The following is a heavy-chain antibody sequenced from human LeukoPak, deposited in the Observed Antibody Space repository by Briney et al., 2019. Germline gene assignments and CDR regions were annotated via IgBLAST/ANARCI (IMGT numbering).Heavy chain of an antibody. V-gene: IGHV1-69*06. CDR3: ARGGYSGYDYTRLFYYYYYYMDV. Sequence: ASVKVSCKASGYTFTSYYMHWVRQAPGQGLEWMGGIIPIFGTANYAQKFQGRVTITADKSTSTAYMELSSLRSEDTAVYYCARGGYSGYDYTRLFYYYYYYMDVWGKGTTVTVPS. D-gene: IGHD5-12*01. CDR2: IIPIFGTA. J-gene: IGHJ6*03. CDR1: GYTFTSYY.